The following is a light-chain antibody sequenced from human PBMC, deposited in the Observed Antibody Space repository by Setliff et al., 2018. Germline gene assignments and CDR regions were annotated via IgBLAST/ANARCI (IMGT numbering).Light chain of an antibody. CDR1: SSDVGAYNY. V-gene: IGLV2-11*01. J-gene: IGLJ1*01. CDR2: DVR. CDR3: CSYTGFSYV. Sequence: SALTQPRSVSGSPGRSVTISCTGTSSDVGAYNYVSWYQQHPGKVPKLMIYDVRKRPSGVPDRFSGSKSGNTASLTISGLQAEDEADYYCCSYTGFSYVFGSGTTVTVL.